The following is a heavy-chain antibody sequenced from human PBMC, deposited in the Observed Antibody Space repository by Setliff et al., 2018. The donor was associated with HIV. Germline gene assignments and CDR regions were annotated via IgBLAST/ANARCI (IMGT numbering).Heavy chain of an antibody. CDR2: ISYDGTSK. CDR1: GFTFSTHG. CDR3: AKDRYYGSGSYYNSYGMDV. Sequence: GGSLRLSCAASGFTFSTHGMHWVRQAPGKGLEWVAIISYDGTSKHYADSVKGRFTISRDNSKNTLYLHMNNLRGDDTAVYYCAKDRYYGSGSYYNSYGMDVWGQGTTVTVSS. V-gene: IGHV3-30*18. J-gene: IGHJ6*02. D-gene: IGHD3-10*01.